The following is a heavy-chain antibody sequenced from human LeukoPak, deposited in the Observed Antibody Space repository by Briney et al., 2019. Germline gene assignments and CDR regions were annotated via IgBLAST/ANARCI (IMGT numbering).Heavy chain of an antibody. CDR1: GGSISSSNW. CDR3: ARGVRDSSGYYPLDI. J-gene: IGHJ3*02. D-gene: IGHD3-22*01. V-gene: IGHV4-4*02. Sequence: PSGTLSLTCAVSGGSISSSNWWSWVRQPPGKGLEWIGEMYHSGSTNYNPSLKSRVTISVDKSENQFSMKLSSVTAADTAVYYCARGVRDSSGYYPLDIWGQGTMVTVSS. CDR2: MYHSGST.